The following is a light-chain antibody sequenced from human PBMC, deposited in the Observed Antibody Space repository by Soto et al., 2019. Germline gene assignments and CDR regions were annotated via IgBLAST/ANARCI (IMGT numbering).Light chain of an antibody. CDR1: SSNIERND. V-gene: IGLV1-47*02. CDR3: GTWDDTLSGVV. CDR2: SND. J-gene: IGLJ2*01. Sequence: QSVLTQPRSASGTPGQRVSISCSGSSSNIERNDVYWYQQLPGAAPKLLIYSNDQRPSGVPDRISASKSGTSASLAISGLRPEDEAEYYCGTWDDTLSGVVFGGGTQLTV.